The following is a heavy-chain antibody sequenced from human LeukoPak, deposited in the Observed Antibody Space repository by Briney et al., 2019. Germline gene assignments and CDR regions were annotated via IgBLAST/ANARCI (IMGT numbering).Heavy chain of an antibody. D-gene: IGHD2-8*01. CDR2: ISSSSNYI. J-gene: IGHJ4*02. CDR1: GFTFSSYS. V-gene: IGHV3-21*01. Sequence: GGSLRLSCAASGFTFSSYSMNWVRQAPGKGLEWVSSISSSSNYIYYADSVKGRFTISRDNAKNSLYLQMNSLRAKDTAGYYCAGGYCTNGVCYWLRRYYFDYWGQGTLVTVSS. CDR3: AGGYCTNGVCYWLRRYYFDY.